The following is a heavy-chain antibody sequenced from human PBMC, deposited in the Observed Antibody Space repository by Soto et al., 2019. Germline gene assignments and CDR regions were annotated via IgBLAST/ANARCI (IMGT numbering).Heavy chain of an antibody. D-gene: IGHD6-19*01. V-gene: IGHV3-23*01. J-gene: IGHJ4*02. CDR2: ISGSGGST. CDR3: AKDPLVSSGWPSDY. Sequence: PGGSLRLSCAASGFTFSSYAMSWVRQAPGKGLEWVSAISGSGGSTYYADSVKGRFTISRDNSKNTLYLQMNSLRAEDTAVYYCAKDPLVSSGWPSDYWGQGTLVTVSS. CDR1: GFTFSSYA.